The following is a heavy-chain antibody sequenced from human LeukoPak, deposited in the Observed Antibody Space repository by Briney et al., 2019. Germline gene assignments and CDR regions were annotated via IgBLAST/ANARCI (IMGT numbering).Heavy chain of an antibody. CDR3: ARVRTWFGELLPYGYFDY. J-gene: IGHJ4*02. D-gene: IGHD3-10*01. CDR2: INHSGST. V-gene: IGHV4-34*01. Sequence: RXPPGXXLEWXGEINHSGSTNYNPSLKSRVTISVDTSKNQFSLKLSSVTAADTAVYYCARVRTWFGELLPYGYFDYWGQGTLVTVSS.